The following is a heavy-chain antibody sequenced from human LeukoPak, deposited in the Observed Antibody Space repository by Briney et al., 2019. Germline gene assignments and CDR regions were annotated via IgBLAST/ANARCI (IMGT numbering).Heavy chain of an antibody. CDR1: GGSISSGGYY. J-gene: IGHJ6*02. V-gene: IGHV4-31*03. Sequence: SETLSLTCTVSGGSISSGGYYWSWIRQHPGKGLEWIGYIYYSGSTYYNPSLKSRVTMSVDTSKNQFSLKLSSVTAADTAVYYCARESHDFIPRYYYYYGMDVWGQGTTVTVSS. CDR2: IYYSGST. D-gene: IGHD3-3*01. CDR3: ARESHDFIPRYYYYYGMDV.